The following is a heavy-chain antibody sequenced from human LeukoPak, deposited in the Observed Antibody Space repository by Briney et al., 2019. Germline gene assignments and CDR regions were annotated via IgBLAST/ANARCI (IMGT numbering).Heavy chain of an antibody. D-gene: IGHD1-26*01. J-gene: IGHJ4*02. Sequence: PSETLSLTCAVYGGAFSGYYWSWIRQPPGKGLEWIGEIDHSGSINYNPSLKSRVTISVDTSKNQFSLKLSSVTAADTAVYYCARGCGVGATVGRAFDYWGQGTLVTVSS. V-gene: IGHV4-34*01. CDR1: GGAFSGYY. CDR2: IDHSGSI. CDR3: ARGCGVGATVGRAFDY.